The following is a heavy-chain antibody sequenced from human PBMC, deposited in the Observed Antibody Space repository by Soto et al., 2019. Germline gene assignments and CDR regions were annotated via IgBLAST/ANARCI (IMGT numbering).Heavy chain of an antibody. CDR2: IYYSGST. CDR1: GGSISSGGYY. Sequence: QVQLQESGPGLVKPSQTLSLTCTVSGGSISSGGYYWSWIRQHPGKGLEWIGYIYYSGSTYYNPSLNSRVTISLDTSKNQFSLKLSSVTAADTAVYYCARDAGRTKAFDYWGQGTLVTVSS. V-gene: IGHV4-31*03. J-gene: IGHJ4*02. CDR3: ARDAGRTKAFDY.